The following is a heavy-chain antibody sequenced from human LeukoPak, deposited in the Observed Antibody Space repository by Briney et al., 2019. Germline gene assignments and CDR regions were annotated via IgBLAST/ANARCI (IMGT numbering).Heavy chain of an antibody. CDR1: GFTFSSYL. Sequence: GGSLRLSCAASGFTFSSYLMTWVRQAPGKGLEWVSGISGSGGSTYYADSVKGRFTISRDNSKNTLYLQMNSLRAEDTAVYYCAREGLGYCSGGSCSLYYFDYWGQGTLVTVSS. CDR2: ISGSGGST. V-gene: IGHV3-23*01. CDR3: AREGLGYCSGGSCSLYYFDY. D-gene: IGHD2-15*01. J-gene: IGHJ4*02.